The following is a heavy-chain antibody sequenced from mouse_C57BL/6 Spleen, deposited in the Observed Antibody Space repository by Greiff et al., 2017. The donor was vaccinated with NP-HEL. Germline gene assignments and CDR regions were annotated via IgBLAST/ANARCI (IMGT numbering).Heavy chain of an antibody. D-gene: IGHD1-1*01. Sequence: VQLKESGPELVKPGASVKISCKASGYSFTDYNMNWVKQSNGKSLEWIGVINPNYGTTSYNQKFKGKATLTVDQSSSTAYMQLNSLTSEDSAVYYCALDYGSSYPHWYFDVWGTGTTVTVSS. J-gene: IGHJ1*03. CDR1: GYSFTDYN. V-gene: IGHV1-39*01. CDR3: ALDYGSSYPHWYFDV. CDR2: INPNYGTT.